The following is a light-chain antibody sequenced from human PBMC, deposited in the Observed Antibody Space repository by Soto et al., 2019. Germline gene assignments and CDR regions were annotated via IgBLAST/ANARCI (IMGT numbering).Light chain of an antibody. CDR1: SSNIGAGYD. CDR2: GNS. V-gene: IGLV1-40*01. CDR3: QSYDSSRSAYEG. J-gene: IGLJ2*01. Sequence: QSVLTQPPSVSGAPGQRVTISCTGSSSNIGAGYDVHWYQQLPGTAPKLLIYGNSNRPSGVPDRFSGSKSGTSASLAITGLQAEDEADYYCQSYDSSRSAYEGFGGGTKLTVL.